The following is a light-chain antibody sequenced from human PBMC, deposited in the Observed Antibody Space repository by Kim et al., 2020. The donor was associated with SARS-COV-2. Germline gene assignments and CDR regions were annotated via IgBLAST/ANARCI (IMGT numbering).Light chain of an antibody. CDR1: KLGDKY. J-gene: IGLJ2*01. CDR3: QAWDSNTVV. Sequence: SYELTQPPSVSVSPGQTASFTCSGDKLGDKYACWYRQKPGQSPALLIYQDSQRPSGIPERFSGSSSGNTATLTISGPQTMDEADYYCQAWDSNTVVFGGG. V-gene: IGLV3-1*01. CDR2: QDS.